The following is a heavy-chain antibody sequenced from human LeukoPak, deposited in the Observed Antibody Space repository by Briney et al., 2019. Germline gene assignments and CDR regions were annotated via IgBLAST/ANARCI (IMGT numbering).Heavy chain of an antibody. V-gene: IGHV3-23*01. CDR3: LGYCSGNNCYSGGY. D-gene: IGHD2-15*01. J-gene: IGHJ4*02. CDR1: GFTFSSYA. CDR2: ISGSGGST. Sequence: PGGSLRLSCAASGFTFSSYAMSWVRQAPGKGLEWVSAISGSGGSTYYADFVKGRFTISRDNSKNTQSLQMNSLRAEDTAVYYCLGYCSGNNCYSGGYWGQGTLVTVSS.